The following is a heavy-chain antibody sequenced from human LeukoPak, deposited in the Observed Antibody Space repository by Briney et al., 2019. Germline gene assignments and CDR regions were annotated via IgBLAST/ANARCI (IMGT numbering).Heavy chain of an antibody. V-gene: IGHV3-30*02. Sequence: GGSLRLSCAASGFTFSRFGMHWVRQAPGKGLEWVTFINYDGSKEYYADSVKGRFTISRDSSKNTVYLQMNSLRAEDTAVYYCARVGTGSWYFDLWGRGTLVTFSS. CDR1: GFTFSRFG. CDR3: ARVGTGSWYFDL. CDR2: INYDGSKE. D-gene: IGHD3-10*01. J-gene: IGHJ2*01.